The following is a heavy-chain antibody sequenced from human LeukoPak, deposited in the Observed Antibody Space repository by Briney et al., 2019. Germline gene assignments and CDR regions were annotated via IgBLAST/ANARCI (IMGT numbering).Heavy chain of an antibody. CDR3: ASKEEVVVPAAMGAFDI. CDR2: INPNSGGT. V-gene: IGHV1-2*02. Sequence: SVKVSCKASGYTFTGYYMHWVRQAPGQGLEWMGWINPNSGGTNYAQKFQGRVTMTRDTSISTAYMELSRLRSDDTAVYYCASKEEVVVPAAMGAFDIWGQGTMVTVSS. CDR1: GYTFTGYY. D-gene: IGHD2-2*01. J-gene: IGHJ3*02.